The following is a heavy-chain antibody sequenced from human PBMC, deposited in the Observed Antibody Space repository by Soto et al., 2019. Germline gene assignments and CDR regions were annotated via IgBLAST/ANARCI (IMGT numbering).Heavy chain of an antibody. J-gene: IGHJ4*02. Sequence: ASVKVSCKASGYTFTSYYMHWVRQAPGQGLEWMGIINPSGGSTSYAQKFQGRVTMTRDTSTSTVYMELSSLRSEDTAVYYCARRSAYYDFWSGSLTGPFDYWGQGTLVTVSS. V-gene: IGHV1-46*01. CDR1: GYTFTSYY. CDR3: ARRSAYYDFWSGSLTGPFDY. D-gene: IGHD3-3*01. CDR2: INPSGGST.